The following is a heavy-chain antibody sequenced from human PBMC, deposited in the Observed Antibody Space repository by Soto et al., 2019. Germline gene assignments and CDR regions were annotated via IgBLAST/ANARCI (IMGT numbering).Heavy chain of an antibody. J-gene: IGHJ5*01. CDR2: ISGNGGNT. CDR1: GFTFTNYA. Sequence: QLLESGGGLVQPGGSLRLSCAASGFTFTNYAMSWVRQAPGKGLEWVAIISGNGGNTFYPESVKGRFTISRDNSENTRSLHMNSLGADDTAVYYCARAATFYCSRTTCYADSWGQGTLVTVSS. CDR3: ARAATFYCSRTTCYADS. D-gene: IGHD2-2*01. V-gene: IGHV3-23*01.